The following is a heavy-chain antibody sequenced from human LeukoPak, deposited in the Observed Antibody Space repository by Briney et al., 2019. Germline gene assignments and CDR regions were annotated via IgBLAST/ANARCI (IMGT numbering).Heavy chain of an antibody. J-gene: IGHJ4*02. CDR2: IIPIFSTA. CDR1: GGTFSSYA. CDR3: ARVGYSYGYLDY. V-gene: IGHV1-69*05. Sequence: ASVKVSCKASGGTFSSYAISWVRQAPGQGLEWMGRIIPIFSTANYAQKFQGRVTITTDESTSTAYMELSSLRSEDTAVYYCARVGYSYGYLDYWGQGTLVTVSS. D-gene: IGHD5-18*01.